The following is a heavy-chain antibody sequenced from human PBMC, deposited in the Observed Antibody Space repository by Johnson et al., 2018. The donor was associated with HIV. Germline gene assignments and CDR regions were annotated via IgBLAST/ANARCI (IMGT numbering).Heavy chain of an antibody. CDR2: IGTAGDT. Sequence: VQLVESGGGFVQPGGSLRLSCAASGFTFSSYDMHWVRQATGKGLEWVSAIGTAGDTYYPGSVKGRFTISRENAKNSLYLQMNSLRAGDTAVYYCARGAYDSDAFDIWGQGTMVTVSS. V-gene: IGHV3-13*01. D-gene: IGHD3-22*01. CDR1: GFTFSSYD. J-gene: IGHJ3*02. CDR3: ARGAYDSDAFDI.